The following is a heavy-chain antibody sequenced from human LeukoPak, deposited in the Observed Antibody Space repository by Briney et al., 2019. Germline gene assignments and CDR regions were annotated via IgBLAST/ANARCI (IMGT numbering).Heavy chain of an antibody. D-gene: IGHD1-26*01. Sequence: GGSLRLSCAASGFTFSTFAMIWVRQPPGKGLEWVSSIFPSGGEIHYADSVRGRFTISRDNSENTLYLQMNSLRAEDTAVYYCALAREEIYYYYMDVWGKGTTVTVSS. CDR3: ALAREEIYYYYMDV. J-gene: IGHJ6*03. V-gene: IGHV3-23*01. CDR2: IFPSGGEI. CDR1: GFTFSTFA.